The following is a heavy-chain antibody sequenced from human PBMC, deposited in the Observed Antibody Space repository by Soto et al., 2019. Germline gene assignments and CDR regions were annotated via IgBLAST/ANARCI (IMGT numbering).Heavy chain of an antibody. Sequence: SQTLSLTCAISGDSVSSNSAAWNWIRQSPSRGLEWLGRTYYRSKWYNDYVVSVKSRITIKPDTSKNQFYLQLNSVTPEDTAVYYCARDRYSGSYPAFDYWGPGTLVTVSS. V-gene: IGHV6-1*01. D-gene: IGHD1-26*01. CDR3: ARDRYSGSYPAFDY. CDR1: GDSVSSNSAA. CDR2: TYYRSKWYN. J-gene: IGHJ4*02.